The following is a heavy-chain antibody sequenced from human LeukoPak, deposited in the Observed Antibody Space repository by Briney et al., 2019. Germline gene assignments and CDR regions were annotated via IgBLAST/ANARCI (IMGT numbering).Heavy chain of an antibody. Sequence: GGSLRLSCAASGFIVSSYWMHWVRQAPGKGLVWVSRINSDGSSTSYADSVKGRFTISRDNAKNTLYLQMNSLRAEDTAVYYCARDREEGPDYGDTCYFDYWGQGTLVTVSS. V-gene: IGHV3-74*01. CDR3: ARDREEGPDYGDTCYFDY. D-gene: IGHD4-17*01. CDR1: GFIVSSYW. CDR2: INSDGSST. J-gene: IGHJ4*02.